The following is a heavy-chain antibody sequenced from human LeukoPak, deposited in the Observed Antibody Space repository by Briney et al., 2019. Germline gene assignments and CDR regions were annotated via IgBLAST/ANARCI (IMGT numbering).Heavy chain of an antibody. Sequence: GGSLRLSCAASGFTFDDYGMSWVRQAPGKGLEWVSAINGNGGSTGYADSVKGRFTISRDNAKSSLYLQMNSLRAEDTALYYCARDVGFGTSRSDYWGQGTLVTVSS. J-gene: IGHJ4*02. CDR1: GFTFDDYG. CDR3: ARDVGFGTSRSDY. CDR2: INGNGGST. D-gene: IGHD2-2*01. V-gene: IGHV3-20*04.